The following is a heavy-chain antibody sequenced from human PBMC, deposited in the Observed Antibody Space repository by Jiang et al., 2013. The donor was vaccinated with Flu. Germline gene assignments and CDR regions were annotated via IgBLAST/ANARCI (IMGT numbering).Heavy chain of an antibody. J-gene: IGHJ4*02. CDR1: GYTLTELS. V-gene: IGHV1-24*01. Sequence: PGASVKVSCKVSGYTLTELSMHWVRQAPGKGLEWMGGFDPEDGETIYAQKFQGRVTITADESTSTAYMELSSLRSEDTAVYYCASGGQMTTVTFFDYWGQGTLVTVSS. D-gene: IGHD4-17*01. CDR2: FDPEDGET. CDR3: ASGGQMTTVTFFDY.